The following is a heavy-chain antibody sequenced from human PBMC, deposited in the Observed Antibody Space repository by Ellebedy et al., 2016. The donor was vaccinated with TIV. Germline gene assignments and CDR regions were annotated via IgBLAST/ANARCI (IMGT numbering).Heavy chain of an antibody. CDR1: GGSISSYY. Sequence: MPSETLSLTCTLPGGSISSYYWSWIRQPPGKGLEWIGYIYYSGSTNYNPSLKSRVTISVDTSKNQFSLKLSSVTAADTAVYYCARAGFLELDPKYYYYGMDVWGQGTTVTVSS. J-gene: IGHJ6*02. CDR3: ARAGFLELDPKYYYYGMDV. D-gene: IGHD1-7*01. V-gene: IGHV4-59*01. CDR2: IYYSGST.